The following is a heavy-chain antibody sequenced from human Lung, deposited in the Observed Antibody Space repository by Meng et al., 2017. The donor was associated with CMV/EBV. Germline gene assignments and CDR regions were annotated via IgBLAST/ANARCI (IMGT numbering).Heavy chain of an antibody. CDR2: MYSCGSST. J-gene: IGHJ4*02. Sequence: GGSLRLXCAASGLTFSRYGMSWVRQAPGEGLEWVSVMYSCGSSTFYADSVQGRFTISRDESKNTLYLQMNSLRAEDTALYYCAKCSSTSCRYFDYWGQGTLVTVSS. CDR1: GLTFSRYG. CDR3: AKCSSTSCRYFDY. V-gene: IGHV3-23*03. D-gene: IGHD2-2*01.